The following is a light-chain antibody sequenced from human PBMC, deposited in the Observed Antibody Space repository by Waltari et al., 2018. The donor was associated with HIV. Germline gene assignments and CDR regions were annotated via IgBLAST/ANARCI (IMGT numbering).Light chain of an antibody. Sequence: QSALPQPASVSGSPGQSISISCSGTSSDVGASDYVSWYHQHPGEAPTLILYEVKQRPSGISNRFSGSKSGNTASLTISGLQVEDESHYYCSSYSASGTLVLFGGGTRLTVL. V-gene: IGLV2-14*01. CDR2: EVK. CDR3: SSYSASGTLVL. CDR1: SSDVGASDY. J-gene: IGLJ2*01.